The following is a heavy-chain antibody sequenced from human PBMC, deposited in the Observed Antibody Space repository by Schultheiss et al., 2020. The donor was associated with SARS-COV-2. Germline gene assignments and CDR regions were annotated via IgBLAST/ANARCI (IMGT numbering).Heavy chain of an antibody. Sequence: SETLSLTCAVYGGSFSGYYWSWIRQPPGKGLEWIGEINHSGSTNYNPSLKSRVTISVDTSKNQFSLKLSSVTAADTAVYYCARGRYVAAAGYYFDSWGRGTLVTVSS. CDR1: GGSFSGYY. CDR2: INHSGST. J-gene: IGHJ4*02. CDR3: ARGRYVAAAGYYFDS. V-gene: IGHV4-34*01. D-gene: IGHD6-13*01.